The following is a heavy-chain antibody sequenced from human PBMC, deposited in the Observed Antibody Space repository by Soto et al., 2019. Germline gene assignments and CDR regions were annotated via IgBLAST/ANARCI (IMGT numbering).Heavy chain of an antibody. CDR3: ARGGVRDMDI. CDR2: MNPNSGNT. V-gene: IGHV1-8*01. D-gene: IGHD3-16*01. Sequence: QVQLVQSGAEVKKPGASVKVSCKASGYTFTSYDINWVRQATGQGLEWMGWMNPNSGNTGYAQKFQGRVTSTRNNSISTAYMELSCLRSQDAAVFYSARGGVRDMDIWGKGTTDTVSS. J-gene: IGHJ6*04. CDR1: GYTFTSYD.